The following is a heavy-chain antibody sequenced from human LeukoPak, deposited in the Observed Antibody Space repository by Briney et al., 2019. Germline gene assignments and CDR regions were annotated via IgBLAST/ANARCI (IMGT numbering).Heavy chain of an antibody. Sequence: GGSLRLSCAASGFTFSSYAMSWVRQAPGKGLEWVSAISGSGGSTYYADSVKGRFTISRDNSKNTLYLQMNSPRAEDTAVYYCAKDPRYILAAAGNWGQGTLVTVSS. V-gene: IGHV3-23*01. CDR3: AKDPRYILAAAGN. CDR2: ISGSGGST. D-gene: IGHD6-13*01. CDR1: GFTFSSYA. J-gene: IGHJ4*02.